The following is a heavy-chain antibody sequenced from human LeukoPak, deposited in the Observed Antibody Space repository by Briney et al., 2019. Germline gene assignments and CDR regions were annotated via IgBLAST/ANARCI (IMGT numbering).Heavy chain of an antibody. CDR1: GFTFSSYS. D-gene: IGHD5-24*01. CDR3: ARTLEMATISPPFDY. CDR2: ISSSSSTI. V-gene: IGHV3-48*01. Sequence: PGGSLRLSCAASGFTFSSYSMNWVRQAPGKGLEWVSYISSSSSTIYYADSVKGRFTISRDNSKNTLYLQMNSLRAEDTAVYYCARTLEMATISPPFDYWGQGTLVTVSS. J-gene: IGHJ4*02.